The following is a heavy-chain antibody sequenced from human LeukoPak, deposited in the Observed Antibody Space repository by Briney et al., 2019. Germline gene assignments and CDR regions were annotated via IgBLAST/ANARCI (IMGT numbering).Heavy chain of an antibody. J-gene: IGHJ6*02. Sequence: GASVKVSCKASGYTFTSYDINWVRQATGQGLEWMGWMNPNSGNTGYAQKFQGRVTMTRNTSISTAYMELSSLRSEDTAVYYCARGNIVATMIRYCYYGMDVWGQGTTVTVSS. D-gene: IGHD5-12*01. CDR3: ARGNIVATMIRYCYYGMDV. V-gene: IGHV1-8*01. CDR1: GYTFTSYD. CDR2: MNPNSGNT.